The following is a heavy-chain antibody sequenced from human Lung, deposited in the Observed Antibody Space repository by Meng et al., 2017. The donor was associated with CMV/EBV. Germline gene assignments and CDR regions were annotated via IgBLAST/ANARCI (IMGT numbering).Heavy chain of an antibody. V-gene: IGHV3-53*01. CDR2: IYSGGST. CDR1: GFTVSNNY. D-gene: IGHD6-19*01. Sequence: SXAASGFTVSNNYMSWVRQAPGKGLEWVSVIYSGGSTNYADSVKGRFTISRDNSKNTLYLQMHSLRAEDTAVYYCARAESPYSSGWFSGFSYFDLXGRGXLVTVSS. CDR3: ARAESPYSSGWFSGFSYFDL. J-gene: IGHJ2*01.